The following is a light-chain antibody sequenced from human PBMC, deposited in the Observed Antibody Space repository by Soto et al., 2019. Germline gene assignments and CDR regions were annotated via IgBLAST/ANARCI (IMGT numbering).Light chain of an antibody. CDR2: EAS. CDR1: QRISRW. CDR3: QQYNDSFPYT. V-gene: IGKV1-5*03. J-gene: IGKJ2*01. Sequence: DIQMTQSPSTLSAPVGDRVTITCRASQRISRWFAWYQQKPGTAPKLLIYEASTLESGVPSRFSGSRSGTEFTLTVSSLQPDDFATYYCQQYNDSFPYTFGQGTKVDIK.